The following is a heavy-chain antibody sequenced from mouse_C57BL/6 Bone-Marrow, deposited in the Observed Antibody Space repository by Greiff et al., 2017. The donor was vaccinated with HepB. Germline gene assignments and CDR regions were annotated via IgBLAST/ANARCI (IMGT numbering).Heavy chain of an antibody. CDR3: ARGRDGNYLAGFAY. D-gene: IGHD2-1*01. J-gene: IGHJ3*01. CDR1: GYTFTSYW. CDR2: IYPGSGST. Sequence: VQLQQSGAELVKPGASVKMSCKASGYTFTSYWITWVKQRPGQGLEWIGDIYPGSGSTNYNEKFKSKATLTVDTSSSTAYMQLSSLTSEDSAVYYCARGRDGNYLAGFAYWGQGTLVTVSA. V-gene: IGHV1-55*01.